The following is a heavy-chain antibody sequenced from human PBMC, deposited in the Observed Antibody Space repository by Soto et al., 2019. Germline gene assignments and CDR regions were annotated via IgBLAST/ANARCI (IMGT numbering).Heavy chain of an antibody. CDR3: ARESETYYYDSSGYKGVNWFDP. J-gene: IGHJ5*02. Sequence: SVTLSLTCTVSASSISSGDYYWSWIRQPPGKGLEWIGYIYYSGSTYYNPSLKSRVTISVDTSKNQFSLKLSSVTAADTAVYYCARESETYYYDSSGYKGVNWFDPWGQGTLVTVSS. D-gene: IGHD3-22*01. V-gene: IGHV4-30-4*01. CDR1: ASSISSGDYY. CDR2: IYYSGST.